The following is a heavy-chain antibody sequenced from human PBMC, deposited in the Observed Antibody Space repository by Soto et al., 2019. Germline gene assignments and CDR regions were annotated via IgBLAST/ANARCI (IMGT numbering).Heavy chain of an antibody. D-gene: IGHD6-6*01. CDR1: GGSISSSNW. Sequence: QVQLQESGPGLVKPSGTLSLTCAVSGGSISSSNWWSWVRQPPGKGLEWIGEIYHSGSTNYNPSPKSRVTISVYKSKNQFSLKLSSVTAADTAVYYCARVKDWQLGLDYWGQGTLVTVSS. CDR2: IYHSGST. V-gene: IGHV4-4*02. CDR3: ARVKDWQLGLDY. J-gene: IGHJ4*02.